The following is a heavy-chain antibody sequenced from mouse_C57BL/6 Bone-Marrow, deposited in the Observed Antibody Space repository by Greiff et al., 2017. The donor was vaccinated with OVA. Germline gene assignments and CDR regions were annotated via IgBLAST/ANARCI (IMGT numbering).Heavy chain of an antibody. CDR2: SRNKANDYTT. CDR3: ARDEYYWYFDV. J-gene: IGHJ1*03. Sequence: EVKVVESGGGLVQSGRSLRLSCATSGFTFSDFYMEWVRQAPGKGLEWIAASRNKANDYTTEYSASVKGRFIVSRDTSPSILYLQMNALRAEDTDIYYCARDEYYWYFDVWGTGTTVTVSA. CDR1: GFTFSDFY. V-gene: IGHV7-1*01.